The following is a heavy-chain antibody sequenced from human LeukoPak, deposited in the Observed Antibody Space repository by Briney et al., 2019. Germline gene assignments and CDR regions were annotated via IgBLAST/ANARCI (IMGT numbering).Heavy chain of an antibody. V-gene: IGHV1-69*13. J-gene: IGHJ4*02. Sequence: SVKVSCKASGGTFSSYAISWVRQAPGQGLEWMGGIIPIFGTANYAQKFQGRVTITADESTSTAYMELSSLRSEDTAVYYCARDGLGYGSYDDYWGQGTLVTVSS. D-gene: IGHD1-26*01. CDR2: IIPIFGTA. CDR3: ARDGLGYGSYDDY. CDR1: GGTFSSYA.